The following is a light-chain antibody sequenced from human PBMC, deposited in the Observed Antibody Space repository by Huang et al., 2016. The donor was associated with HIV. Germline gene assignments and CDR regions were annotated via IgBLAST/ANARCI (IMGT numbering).Light chain of an antibody. CDR1: QSIGRN. V-gene: IGKV6-21*02. J-gene: IGKJ4*01. CDR2: NAS. CDR3: HQSSSLPLT. Sequence: EIVLTQSPDFQSVAPKEKVTITCRASQSIGRNLHWYQQKPDQSPKLLIKNASQAISGVPSRFSGSGSGTDFTLTINRLEAEDAATYYCHQSSSLPLTFGGGTKVEVK.